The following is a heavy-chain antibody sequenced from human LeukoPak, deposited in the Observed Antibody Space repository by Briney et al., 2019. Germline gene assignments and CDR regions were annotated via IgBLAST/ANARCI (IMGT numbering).Heavy chain of an antibody. V-gene: IGHV3-53*01. CDR1: GFTVSSNY. J-gene: IGHJ6*02. CDR3: ARGDVTPPIFGVVIIRYYGMDV. D-gene: IGHD3-3*01. Sequence: GGSLRLSCAASGFTVSSNYMSWVRQAPGKGLEWVSVIYSGGSTYYADSVKGRFTISRDNSKNTLYLQMNSLRAEDTAVYYCARGDVTPPIFGVVIIRYYGMDVWGQGTTVTVSS. CDR2: IYSGGST.